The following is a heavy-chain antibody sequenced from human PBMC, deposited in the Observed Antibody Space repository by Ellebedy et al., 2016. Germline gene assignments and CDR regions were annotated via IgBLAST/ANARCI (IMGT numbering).Heavy chain of an antibody. CDR1: GFSLRTYG. Sequence: GGSLRLSCATSGFSLRTYGMHWVRQAPGKGLEWVAVIWFDGIKKYYADSVKGRFTVSKDISKNTVYLQMNSLRGDDTAVYFCARDVDTSSHYGWFDPWGQGTLVTVSS. CDR2: IWFDGIKK. CDR3: ARDVDTSSHYGWFDP. J-gene: IGHJ5*02. V-gene: IGHV3-33*01. D-gene: IGHD3-22*01.